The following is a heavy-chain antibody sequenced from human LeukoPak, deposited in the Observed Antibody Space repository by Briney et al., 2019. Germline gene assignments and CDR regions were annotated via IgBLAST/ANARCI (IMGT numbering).Heavy chain of an antibody. D-gene: IGHD2-8*01. CDR2: IYPGDSDT. V-gene: IGHV5-51*01. CDR1: GYSFTSYW. J-gene: IGHJ6*02. Sequence: GESLKISCKGSGYSFTSYWIGWVRQLPGKGLEWMGIIYPGDSDTRYSPSFQGQVTISADKSISTAYLQWSSLKASDTAMYYCARLQTKYYYYYGMDVWGQGTTVTVSS. CDR3: ARLQTKYYYYYGMDV.